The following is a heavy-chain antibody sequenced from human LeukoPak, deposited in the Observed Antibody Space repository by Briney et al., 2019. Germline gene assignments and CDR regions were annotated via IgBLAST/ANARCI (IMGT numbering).Heavy chain of an antibody. J-gene: IGHJ4*02. D-gene: IGHD3-3*01. V-gene: IGHV1-69*02. Sequence: SVKVSCKASGGTFSSYTISWVRQAPGQGLEWMGRIIPILGIANYAQKFQGIVTITADKSTSTAYMELSSLRSEDTAVYYCASSRSRDFWSGYYSYYFDYWGQGTLVTVSS. CDR3: ASSRSRDFWSGYYSYYFDY. CDR2: IIPILGIA. CDR1: GGTFSSYT.